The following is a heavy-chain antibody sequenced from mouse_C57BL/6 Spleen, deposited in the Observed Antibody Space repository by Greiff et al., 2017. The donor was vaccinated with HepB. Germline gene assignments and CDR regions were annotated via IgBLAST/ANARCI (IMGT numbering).Heavy chain of an antibody. CDR3: APHYEYDVSCAY. Sequence: VQGVESGPGLVAPSQSLSITCTVSGFSLTSYAISWVRQPPGKGLEWLGVIWTGGGTNYNSALKSRLSISKDNYKSQVFLKMNSLQNDDTARYNCAPHYEYDVSCAYWGQGTLVTVSA. CDR1: GFSLTSYA. V-gene: IGHV2-9-1*01. CDR2: IWTGGGT. D-gene: IGHD2-4*01. J-gene: IGHJ3*01.